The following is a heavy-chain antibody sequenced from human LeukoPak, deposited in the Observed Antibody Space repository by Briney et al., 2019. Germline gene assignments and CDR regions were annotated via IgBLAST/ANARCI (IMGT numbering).Heavy chain of an antibody. D-gene: IGHD4-11*01. CDR3: ARSDDYSYIDY. V-gene: IGHV4-4*07. CDR1: GDSLSSYY. Sequence: SETLSLTCTVSGDSLSSYYSSCIPDPAGKGLEWIGRIYTSGSTNYNPSLQRRVTMSVDTSKNQFSLKLSSVTAADTAVYYCARSDDYSYIDYWGQGTLVTVSS. CDR2: IYTSGST. J-gene: IGHJ4*02.